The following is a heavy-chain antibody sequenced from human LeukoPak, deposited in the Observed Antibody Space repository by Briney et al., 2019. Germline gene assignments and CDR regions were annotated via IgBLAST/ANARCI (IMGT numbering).Heavy chain of an antibody. J-gene: IGHJ4*02. V-gene: IGHV3-21*01. CDR3: GRGVGPGNYYGSGSG. D-gene: IGHD3-10*01. CDR1: GFTFSSYS. CDR2: ISSSSSYI. Sequence: GGSLRLSCAASGFTFSSYSMNWVRQAPGKGLEWVSSISSSSSYIYYADSVKGRFTISRDNAKNSLYLQMNSLRAEDTAVYYCGRGVGPGNYYGSGSGWGQGTLVTVSS.